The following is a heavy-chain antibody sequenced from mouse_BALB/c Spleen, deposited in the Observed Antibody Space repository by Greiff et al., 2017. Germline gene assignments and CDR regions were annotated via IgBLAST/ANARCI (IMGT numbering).Heavy chain of an antibody. D-gene: IGHD1-1*01. J-gene: IGHJ4*01. Sequence: EVKLMESGPGLVKPSQSLSLTCTATGYSITSDYAWNWIRQFPGNKLEWMGSISYSGSTSYNPSLKSRISITRDTSKNQFFLQLNSVTTEDTATYYCARSGYYGSGGAMDYWGQGTSVTVSS. V-gene: IGHV3-2*02. CDR3: ARSGYYGSGGAMDY. CDR1: GYSITSDYA. CDR2: ISYSGST.